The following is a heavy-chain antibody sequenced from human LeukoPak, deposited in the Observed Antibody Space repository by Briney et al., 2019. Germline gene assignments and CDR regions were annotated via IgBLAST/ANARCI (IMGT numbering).Heavy chain of an antibody. J-gene: IGHJ4*02. D-gene: IGHD3-22*01. CDR3: ARNAYYYGSSGYYSD. Sequence: ASVKVSYKASGYTFTRYGISWARQAAGQGLEWMGWISAYNGNTNYAQKLPGRVTMTTDTSTCTAYMELRSLRSDDTAVYYCARNAYYYGSSGYYSDWGQGTLVTVSS. V-gene: IGHV1-18*01. CDR2: ISAYNGNT. CDR1: GYTFTRYG.